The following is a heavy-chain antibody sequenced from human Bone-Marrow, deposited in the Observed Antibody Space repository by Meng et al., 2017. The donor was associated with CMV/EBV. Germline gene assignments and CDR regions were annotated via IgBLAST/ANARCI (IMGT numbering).Heavy chain of an antibody. CDR1: GYTFTGYY. CDR3: ARDLMRYCSSTSCYTLGY. D-gene: IGHD2-2*02. CDR2: INPNSGGT. V-gene: IGHV1-2*02. J-gene: IGHJ4*02. Sequence: ASVKVSCKASGYTFTGYYMHWVRQAPGQGLEWMGWINPNSGGTKYAQRFQGRVTMTRDTSISTAYMELRSLRSDDTAVYYCARDLMRYCSSTSCYTLGYCGQGTLVTVSS.